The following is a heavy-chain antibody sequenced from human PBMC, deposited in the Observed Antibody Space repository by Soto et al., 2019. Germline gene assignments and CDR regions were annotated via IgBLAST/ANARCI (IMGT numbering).Heavy chain of an antibody. CDR2: ISAYNGNT. Sequence: QVQLVQSGAEVKKPGASVKVSCKASGYTFTSYGISWVRQAPGQGLEWMGWISAYNGNTNYAQKLQGRVPMSTATSTSTAYMELRSLRSDDTAVYYCATLQYSSGWYVSDFQHWGQGTLVTVSS. V-gene: IGHV1-18*01. CDR3: ATLQYSSGWYVSDFQH. D-gene: IGHD6-19*01. CDR1: GYTFTSYG. J-gene: IGHJ1*01.